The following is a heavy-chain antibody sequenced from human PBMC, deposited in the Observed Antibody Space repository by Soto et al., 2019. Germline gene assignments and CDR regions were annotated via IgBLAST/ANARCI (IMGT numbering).Heavy chain of an antibody. Sequence: PSETLSLTCAVYGGSFSGYYWSWIRQPPGKGLEWSGEINHSGSTNYNPSLKRRVTISVDTSKNQFSLKLSSVTAADTAVYYCARGPYDFWSGYPRYYYYYGMDVWGQGTTVTVSS. D-gene: IGHD3-3*01. CDR2: INHSGST. J-gene: IGHJ6*02. CDR1: GGSFSGYY. V-gene: IGHV4-34*01. CDR3: ARGPYDFWSGYPRYYYYYGMDV.